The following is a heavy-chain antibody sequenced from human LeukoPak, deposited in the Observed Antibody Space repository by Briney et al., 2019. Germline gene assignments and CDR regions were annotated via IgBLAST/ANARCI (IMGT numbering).Heavy chain of an antibody. CDR3: GGYQLETSGYYQNYFYL. Sequence: GGSLRLSCTVSGVTFSDYGMSWVRQAPGKGLEWVSFIRSKAYGGTTEYAASVKGRFSISRDDSKSIAYLQMNNLKTDDTAVYYCGGYQLETSGYYQNYFYLWGQGTLVTVS. V-gene: IGHV3-49*04. D-gene: IGHD3-22*01. CDR2: IRSKAYGGTT. J-gene: IGHJ4*02. CDR1: GVTFSDYG.